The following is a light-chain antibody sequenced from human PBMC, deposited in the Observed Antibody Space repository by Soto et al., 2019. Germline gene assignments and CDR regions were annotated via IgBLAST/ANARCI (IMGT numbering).Light chain of an antibody. V-gene: IGKV1-39*01. CDR3: QQTYITPMYT. CDR1: QNIGNY. CDR2: AAS. Sequence: DIQMTQSPSTLSASVGARVTITCRASQNIGNYLNWYRQKPGKDPELLMFAASSLITGVPSSFSGSGSGTGFTLTNNGLQPEDFGTYYCQQTYITPMYTFGRGTKLEIK. J-gene: IGKJ2*01.